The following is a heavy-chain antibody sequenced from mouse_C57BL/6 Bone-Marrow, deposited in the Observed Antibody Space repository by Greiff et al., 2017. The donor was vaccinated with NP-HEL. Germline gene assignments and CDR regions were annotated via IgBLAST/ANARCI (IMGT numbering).Heavy chain of an antibody. V-gene: IGHV1-15*01. J-gene: IGHJ3*01. Sequence: QVQLKQSGAELVRPGASVTLSCKASGYTFTDYEMHWVKQTPVHGLEWIGAIDPETGGTAYNQKFKGKAILTADKSSSTAYMELRSLTSEDSAVYYCTREGAIYYDYDRGAYWGQGTLVTVSA. D-gene: IGHD2-4*01. CDR2: IDPETGGT. CDR1: GYTFTDYE. CDR3: TREGAIYYDYDRGAY.